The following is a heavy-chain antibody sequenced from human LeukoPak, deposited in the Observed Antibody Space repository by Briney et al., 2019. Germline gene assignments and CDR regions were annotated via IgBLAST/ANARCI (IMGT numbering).Heavy chain of an antibody. D-gene: IGHD6-13*01. CDR1: GGSISSYY. CDR2: IYYSGST. CDR3: ARGGMSYYFDY. Sequence: PSETLSLTCTVSGGSISSYYWSWIRQPPGKGLEWIGYIYYSGSTNYNPSLKSRVTISVKTSKNQFSLKLSSVTAADTAVYYCARGGMSYYFDYWGQGTLVTVSS. J-gene: IGHJ4*02. V-gene: IGHV4-59*12.